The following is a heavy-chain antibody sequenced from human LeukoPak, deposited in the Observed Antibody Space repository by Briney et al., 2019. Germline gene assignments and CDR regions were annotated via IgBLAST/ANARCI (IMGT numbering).Heavy chain of an antibody. V-gene: IGHV1-69*13. CDR2: IIPIFGTA. CDR3: ARDKGRYGSGSYYMDFDY. J-gene: IGHJ4*02. CDR1: GGTFSSYA. Sequence: SVKVSCKASGGTFSSYAISWVRQAPGQGLEWMGGIIPIFGTANYAQKFQGRVTITADESTSTAYMELSSLRSEDTAVYYCARDKGRYGSGSYYMDFDYWGQGTLVTVSS. D-gene: IGHD3-10*01.